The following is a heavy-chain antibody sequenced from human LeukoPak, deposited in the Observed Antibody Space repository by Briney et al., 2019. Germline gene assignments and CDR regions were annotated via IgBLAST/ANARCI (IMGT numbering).Heavy chain of an antibody. J-gene: IGHJ4*02. CDR2: IYYSGST. CDR1: GGSISSYY. Sequence: SETLSLTCTVSGGSISSYYWSWIRQPPGKELECIGYIYYSGSTNFNPSLKSRVTISVDTSKNQFSLKLTSVTAADTAVYYCARRSSDYPYSFDYWGQGTLVTVSS. V-gene: IGHV4-59*13. CDR3: ARRSSDYPYSFDY. D-gene: IGHD3-22*01.